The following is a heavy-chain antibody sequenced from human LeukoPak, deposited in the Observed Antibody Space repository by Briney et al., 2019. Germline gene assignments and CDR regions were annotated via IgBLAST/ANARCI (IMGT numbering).Heavy chain of an antibody. D-gene: IGHD6-19*01. CDR3: ARGRAVAGREYFDY. CDR2: IYYSGST. V-gene: IGHV4-59*01. Sequence: PSETLSLTCTVSGGSISSYYWSWIRQPPGKGLEWIGYIYYSGSTNYNPSLGSRVTISVDTSKNQFSLKLSSVTAADTAVYYCARGRAVAGREYFDYWGQGTLVTVSS. J-gene: IGHJ4*02. CDR1: GGSISSYY.